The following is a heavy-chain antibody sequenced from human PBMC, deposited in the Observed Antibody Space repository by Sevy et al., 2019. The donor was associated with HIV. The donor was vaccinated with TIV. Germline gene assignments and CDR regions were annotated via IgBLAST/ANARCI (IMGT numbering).Heavy chain of an antibody. CDR3: ARLTTQPTSDLYGLDV. D-gene: IGHD4-17*01. Sequence: ASVKVSCNASGYIFTDYYIHCVRQAPGQGLEWMAWINSDSGVTNYAQRFQGEVTVTRDPSLSTAYLELTNLKSNDTAIYYCARLTTQPTSDLYGLDVWGQGTTVTVSS. CDR1: GYIFTDYY. V-gene: IGHV1-2*02. J-gene: IGHJ6*02. CDR2: INSDSGVT.